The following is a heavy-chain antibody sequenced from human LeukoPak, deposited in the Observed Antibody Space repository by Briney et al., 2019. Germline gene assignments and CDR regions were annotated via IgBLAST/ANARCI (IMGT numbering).Heavy chain of an antibody. J-gene: IGHJ4*02. CDR2: INWNGGST. V-gene: IGHV3-20*04. D-gene: IGHD2-15*01. CDR1: GFTFDDYG. Sequence: GGSLRLSCAATGFTFDDYGMSWVRQAPGKGLEWVSGINWNGGSTGYADSVKGRFTISRDNAKNSLYLQMNSLRAEDTALYYCARVSVVIAATGFDYCGQGTLVTVSS. CDR3: ARVSVVIAATGFDY.